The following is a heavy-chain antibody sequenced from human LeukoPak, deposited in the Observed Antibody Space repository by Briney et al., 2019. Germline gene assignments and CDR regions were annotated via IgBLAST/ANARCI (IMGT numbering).Heavy chain of an antibody. CDR2: IKQDGSEK. CDR1: GFTFSSYG. D-gene: IGHD3-3*01. J-gene: IGHJ4*02. CDR3: ARDDLGEYYDFWSGYYPCFDY. V-gene: IGHV3-7*01. Sequence: GGSLRLSCAASGFTFSSYGMHWVRQAPGKGLEWVANIKQDGSEKYYVDSVKGRFTISRDNAKNSLYLQMNSLRAEDTAVYYCARDDLGEYYDFWSGYYPCFDYWGQGTLVTVSS.